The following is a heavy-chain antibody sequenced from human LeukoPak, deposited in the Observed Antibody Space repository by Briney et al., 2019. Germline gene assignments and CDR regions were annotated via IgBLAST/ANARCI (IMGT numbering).Heavy chain of an antibody. Sequence: GGSLRLSCAASGFTFSSDAMSWVRQAPGKGLEWVSAISGSGGSTYYADSVKGRFTISRDNSKNTLYLQMNSLRAEDTAVYYCAKALHYDILTGYNPFGYWGQGTLVTVSS. V-gene: IGHV3-23*01. J-gene: IGHJ4*02. CDR3: AKALHYDILTGYNPFGY. CDR2: ISGSGGST. CDR1: GFTFSSDA. D-gene: IGHD3-9*01.